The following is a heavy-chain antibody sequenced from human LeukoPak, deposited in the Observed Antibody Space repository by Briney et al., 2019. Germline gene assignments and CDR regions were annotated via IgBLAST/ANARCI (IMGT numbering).Heavy chain of an antibody. D-gene: IGHD3-3*01. CDR2: IYYSGST. Sequence: SETLSLTCTVSGGSISSGDYYWSWIRQPPGKGPEWIGYIYYSGSTYYNPSLKSRVTISVDTSKNQFSLKLSSVTAADTAVYYCAYYDFWSGDPAFDIWGQGTMVTVSS. J-gene: IGHJ3*02. CDR3: AYYDFWSGDPAFDI. CDR1: GGSISSGDYY. V-gene: IGHV4-30-4*08.